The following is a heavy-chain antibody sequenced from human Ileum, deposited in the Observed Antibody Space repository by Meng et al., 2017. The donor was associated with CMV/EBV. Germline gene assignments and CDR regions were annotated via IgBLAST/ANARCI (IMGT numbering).Heavy chain of an antibody. D-gene: IGHD3-3*01. Sequence: GESLKISCEASGFTVSSNHMTWVRQAPGKGLEWVSVIYDGETTSYADSVKGRFFISRDNSKNTLYLQMNSLRVDDTAVYYCGTVPFWGGPTDTFWGQGTLVTGS. CDR3: GTVPFWGGPTDTF. CDR1: GFTVSSNH. CDR2: IYDGETT. J-gene: IGHJ4*02. V-gene: IGHV3-53*01.